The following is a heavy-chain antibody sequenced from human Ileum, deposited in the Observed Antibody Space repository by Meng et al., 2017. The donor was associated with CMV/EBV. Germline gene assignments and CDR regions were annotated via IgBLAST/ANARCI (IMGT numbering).Heavy chain of an antibody. Sequence: GRSLKISCAASGFTFSSYWMHWVRQAPGKGLVWVSRISEDGRSTNYADSVKGRFTISRDNARNTLSLQLNSLRAEDTALYYCARLIDSGRYGFWFDPWGQGTLVTVSS. J-gene: IGHJ5*02. D-gene: IGHD1-26*01. CDR1: GFTFSSYW. CDR3: ARLIDSGRYGFWFDP. V-gene: IGHV3-74*01. CDR2: ISEDGRST.